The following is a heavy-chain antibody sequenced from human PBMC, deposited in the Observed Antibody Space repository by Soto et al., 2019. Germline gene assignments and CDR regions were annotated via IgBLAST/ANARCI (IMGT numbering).Heavy chain of an antibody. CDR3: ARAQGVGYCIGGSCN. CDR2: IIPIFGTA. D-gene: IGHD2-15*01. Sequence: QVQLVQSGAEVKKPGSSVKVSCKASGGTFSSYAISWVRQAPGQGLEWMGGIIPIFGTANYAQKFHGRVTISADESTSTAYMELRSLRSEDTAVYYCARAQGVGYCIGGSCNWCQGTLVTVSS. CDR1: GGTFSSYA. V-gene: IGHV1-69*01. J-gene: IGHJ4*02.